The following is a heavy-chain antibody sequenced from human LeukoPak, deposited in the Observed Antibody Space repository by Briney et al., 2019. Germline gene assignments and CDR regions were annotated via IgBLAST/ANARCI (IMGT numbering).Heavy chain of an antibody. Sequence: GGSLRLSCAASGFTVSSNYMSWVRQAPGKGLEWVSLIYFGGSTYYADSVKGRFTISRDNAKNTVYLQMNSLRGEDTAVYYCVRERGETGRTDYWGQGTLVTVSS. CDR3: VRERGETGRTDY. D-gene: IGHD7-27*01. CDR2: IYFGGST. J-gene: IGHJ4*02. V-gene: IGHV3-53*01. CDR1: GFTVSSNY.